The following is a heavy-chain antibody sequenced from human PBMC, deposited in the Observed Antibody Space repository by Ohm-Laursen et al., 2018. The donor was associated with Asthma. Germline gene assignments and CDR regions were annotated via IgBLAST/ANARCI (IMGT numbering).Heavy chain of an antibody. CDR2: INHSGST. J-gene: IGHJ3*02. D-gene: IGHD2-15*01. V-gene: IGHV4-34*01. CDR1: GGSFSGYY. Sequence: SDTLSLTCAVYGGSFSGYYWSWIRQPPGKGLEWIGEINHSGSTNYNPSLKSRVTISVDTSKNQFSLKLSSVTAADTAVYYCAGDCSGGSCYSRWAFDIWGQGTMVTVSS. CDR3: AGDCSGGSCYSRWAFDI.